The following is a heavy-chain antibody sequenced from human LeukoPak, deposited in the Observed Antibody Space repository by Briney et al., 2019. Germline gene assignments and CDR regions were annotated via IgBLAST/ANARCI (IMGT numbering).Heavy chain of an antibody. Sequence: ASVKVSCKVSGYTLTELSMHWVRQAPGKGLEWMGGFDPEDGETIYAQKFQGRVTMTEDTSTDTAYMELSSLRSEDTAVYYCATTFIVGATYAFDIWGQGTMVTVSS. CDR1: GYTLTELS. D-gene: IGHD1-26*01. J-gene: IGHJ3*02. CDR3: ATTFIVGATYAFDI. V-gene: IGHV1-24*01. CDR2: FDPEDGET.